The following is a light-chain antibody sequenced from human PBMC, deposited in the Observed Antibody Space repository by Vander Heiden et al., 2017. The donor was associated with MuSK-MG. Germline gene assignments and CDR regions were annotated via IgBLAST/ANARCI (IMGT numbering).Light chain of an antibody. CDR3: QQSYSTPPT. CDR2: AAS. J-gene: IGKJ4*01. Sequence: DIQLTQSPSSLSASVGDRVTITCRASQSISSYLNWYQQKPGKAPKLLIYAASSLQSGVPSGFSGSGSGTDFTLTISRLQPEDFATYYCQQSYSTPPTFGGGTKVEIK. V-gene: IGKV1-39*01. CDR1: QSISSY.